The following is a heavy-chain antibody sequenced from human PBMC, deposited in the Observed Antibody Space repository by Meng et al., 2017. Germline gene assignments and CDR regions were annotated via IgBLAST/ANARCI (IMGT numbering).Heavy chain of an antibody. D-gene: IGHD6-13*01. V-gene: IGHV3-21*01. CDR2: ISSSSSYI. J-gene: IGHJ4*02. Sequence: EGQLARSGGGLVTAGGSLRLSCAASGFTFSSYIINWVRQAPGKGLEWVSSISSSSSYIYYADSVKGRFTISRDNAKNSLYLQMNSLSAEDTAVYYCARASSDSSSWYIDYWGQGTLVTVSS. CDR3: ARASSDSSSWYIDY. CDR1: GFTFSSYI.